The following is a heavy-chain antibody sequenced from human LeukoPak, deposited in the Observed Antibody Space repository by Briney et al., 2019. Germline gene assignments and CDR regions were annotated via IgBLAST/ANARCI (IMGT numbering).Heavy chain of an antibody. J-gene: IGHJ4*02. Sequence: GGSLRLSCAASGFTFSSYAMSWVRQAPGKGLEWVSVIYSGGSTYYADSVKGRFTISRDNSKNTLYLQMNSLRAEDTAVYYCARGRRTGSYSSGWYPYYFDYWGQGTLVTVSS. V-gene: IGHV3-53*01. CDR2: IYSGGST. CDR1: GFTFSSYA. D-gene: IGHD6-19*01. CDR3: ARGRRTGSYSSGWYPYYFDY.